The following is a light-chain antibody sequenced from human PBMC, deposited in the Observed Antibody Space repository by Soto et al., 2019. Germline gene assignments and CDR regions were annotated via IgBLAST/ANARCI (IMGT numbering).Light chain of an antibody. CDR2: GNN. Sequence: QSVLTQPPSAAGTPGQTNTISCSGGSSNIGINTVNWYEHLPGTAPRLLIYGNNQRPSGVPDRFSGSKSGTSASLAISGLQSEDEGHYYCATWDDSLDVHVFGTGTKLTVL. V-gene: IGLV1-44*01. J-gene: IGLJ1*01. CDR1: SSNIGINT. CDR3: ATWDDSLDVHV.